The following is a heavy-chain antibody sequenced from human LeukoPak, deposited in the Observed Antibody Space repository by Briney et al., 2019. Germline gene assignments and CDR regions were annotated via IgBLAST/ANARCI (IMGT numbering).Heavy chain of an antibody. CDR1: GYTFTSYG. CDR3: ARTPDYYYDSSGYLNWFDP. Sequence: ASAKVSCKASGYTFTSYGISWVRQAPGQGLEWMGWISAYNGNTNYAQKLQGRVTMTTDTSTSTAYMELRSLRSDDTAVYYCARTPDYYYDSSGYLNWFDPWGQGTLVTVSS. J-gene: IGHJ5*02. D-gene: IGHD3-22*01. CDR2: ISAYNGNT. V-gene: IGHV1-18*01.